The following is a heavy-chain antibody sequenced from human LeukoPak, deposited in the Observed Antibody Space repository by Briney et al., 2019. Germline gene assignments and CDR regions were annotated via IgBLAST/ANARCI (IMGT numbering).Heavy chain of an antibody. Sequence: SETLSLTCTVSGGSISSYYWSWIRQPPGKGLEWIGYIYYSGSTNYNPSLKSRVTISVDTSKNQFSLKLSSVTAAVTAVYYCARYSGYFDYWGQGTLVTVSS. CDR3: ARYSGYFDY. J-gene: IGHJ4*02. CDR1: GGSISSYY. D-gene: IGHD3-22*01. CDR2: IYYSGST. V-gene: IGHV4-59*01.